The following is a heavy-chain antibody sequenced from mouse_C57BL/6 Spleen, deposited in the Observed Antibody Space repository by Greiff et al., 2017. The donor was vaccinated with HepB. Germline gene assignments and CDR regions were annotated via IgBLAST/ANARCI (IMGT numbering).Heavy chain of an antibody. CDR2: IYPGSGST. CDR3: ARGYSNYEAWFAY. CDR1: GYTFTSYW. V-gene: IGHV1-55*01. Sequence: QVQLKQPGAELVKPGASVKMSCKASGYTFTSYWITWVKQRPGQGLEWIGDIYPGSGSTNYNEKFRSKATLTVDTSSSTAYMQLSSLTSEDSAVYYSARGYSNYEAWFAYWGQGTLVTVSA. J-gene: IGHJ3*01. D-gene: IGHD2-5*01.